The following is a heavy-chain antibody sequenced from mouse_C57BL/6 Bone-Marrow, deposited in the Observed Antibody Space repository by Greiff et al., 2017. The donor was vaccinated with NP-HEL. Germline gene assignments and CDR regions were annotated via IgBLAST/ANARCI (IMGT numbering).Heavy chain of an antibody. J-gene: IGHJ2*01. CDR2: IDPENGDT. Sequence: EVQLQQSGAELVRPGASVKLSCTASGFNIKDDYMHWVKQRPEQGLEWIGWIDPENGDTAYASKFQGKATITADTSSNTAYLQLSSLTSEDTAVYYCTRGVLYYDFDYWGQGTTLTVSA. CDR3: TRGVLYYDFDY. D-gene: IGHD2-4*01. V-gene: IGHV14-4*01. CDR1: GFNIKDDY.